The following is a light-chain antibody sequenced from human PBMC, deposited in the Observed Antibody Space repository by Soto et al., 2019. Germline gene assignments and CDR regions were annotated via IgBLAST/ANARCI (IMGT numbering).Light chain of an antibody. J-gene: IGKJ2*01. CDR1: QNISRFY. CDR2: GTS. V-gene: IGKV3-20*01. CDR3: QQYGRSPMYT. Sequence: EIVLTQSPGTLSLSPGERATLSCRASQNISRFYLAWYLQIPGQAPKLLISGTSTRATGIPDGFSGSGSGTEFSLTINRLEPEDFALYYCQQYGRSPMYTLGQGTKLEIK.